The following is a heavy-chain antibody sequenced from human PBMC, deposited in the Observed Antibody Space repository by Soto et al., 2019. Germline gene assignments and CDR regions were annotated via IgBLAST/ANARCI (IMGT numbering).Heavy chain of an antibody. D-gene: IGHD5-12*01. J-gene: IGHJ4*02. CDR1: GFIFSNYE. Sequence: QSGGSLRLTCAASGFIFSNYEMSWVRQAPGKGLEWVSYIDHSGTTIYYADSVKGRFTISRDNAKNSLYLQMSSLRVEDTAVYYCARGHIVATILDYWGQETLVTVSS. V-gene: IGHV3-48*03. CDR2: IDHSGTTI. CDR3: ARGHIVATILDY.